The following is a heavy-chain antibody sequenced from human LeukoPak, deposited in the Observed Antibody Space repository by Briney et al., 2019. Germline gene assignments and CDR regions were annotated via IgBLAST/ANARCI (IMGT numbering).Heavy chain of an antibody. CDR1: GYTFTSYG. J-gene: IGHJ4*02. Sequence: ASVKVSCKASGYTFTSYGISWVRQAPGQGLEWMAWISAYNGNTNYAQKLQGRVTMTTDTSTSTAYMELRSLRSDDTAVYYCARVSSDFTYYYDSSGYLVDYWGQGTLVTVSS. CDR3: ARVSSDFTYYYDSSGYLVDY. V-gene: IGHV1-18*01. D-gene: IGHD3-22*01. CDR2: ISAYNGNT.